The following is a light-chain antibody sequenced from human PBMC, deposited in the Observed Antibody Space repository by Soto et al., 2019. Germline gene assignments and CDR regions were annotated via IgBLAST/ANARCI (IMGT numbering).Light chain of an antibody. CDR2: EVT. Sequence: SALTEPPSASGSPGQSVTISCTGASSDVGRYNYVSWYQQHPGKAPQLMIYEVTKRPSGVPDRFSGSKSGNTASLTVSGLQAEDEADYYCSSYAGNNNVVFGGGTKLTVL. V-gene: IGLV2-8*01. J-gene: IGLJ2*01. CDR1: SSDVGRYNY. CDR3: SSYAGNNNVV.